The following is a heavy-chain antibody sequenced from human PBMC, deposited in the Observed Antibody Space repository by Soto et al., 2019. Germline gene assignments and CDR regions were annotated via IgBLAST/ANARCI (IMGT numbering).Heavy chain of an antibody. Sequence: SLRLSCAASGFTFSSYGMHWVRQAPGKGLEWVAVISYDGSNKYYADSVKGRFTISRDNSKNTLYLQMNSLRAEDRAVYYCAKDYYGSGSYYIVHYGMDVWGQGTTVTVSS. CDR2: ISYDGSNK. D-gene: IGHD3-10*01. CDR3: AKDYYGSGSYYIVHYGMDV. CDR1: GFTFSSYG. V-gene: IGHV3-30*18. J-gene: IGHJ6*02.